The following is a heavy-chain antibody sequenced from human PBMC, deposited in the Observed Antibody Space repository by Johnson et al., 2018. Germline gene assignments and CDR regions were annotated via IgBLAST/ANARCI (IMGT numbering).Heavy chain of an antibody. V-gene: IGHV3-73*02. D-gene: IGHD1-26*01. J-gene: IGHJ6*02. CDR1: GFTFSGSA. Sequence: VQLQESGGGLVQPGGSLKLSCAASGFTFSGSAMHWVRQASGKGLEWVGRIRSKANSYATAYAASVKGRFTISRDDSKNTAYLQMNSLKTEDTSGYYCTSLEGVGATTYYYYGMGVWGQGTTVTVSS. CDR2: IRSKANSYAT. CDR3: TSLEGVGATTYYYYGMGV.